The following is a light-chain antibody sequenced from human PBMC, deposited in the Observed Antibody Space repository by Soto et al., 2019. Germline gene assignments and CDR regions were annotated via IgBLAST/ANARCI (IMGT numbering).Light chain of an antibody. CDR2: KAS. J-gene: IGKJ1*01. CDR3: QHYNSYSEA. Sequence: DIQMTHSPSTLSGSVGFRFTITCRASQTISSWLAWYQQKKGKAPKLLIYKASTLKSGVPSRLRGSGYGTELTITISSMQTDDFETYYCQHYNSYSEAFGHGTKVDI. CDR1: QTISSW. V-gene: IGKV1-5*03.